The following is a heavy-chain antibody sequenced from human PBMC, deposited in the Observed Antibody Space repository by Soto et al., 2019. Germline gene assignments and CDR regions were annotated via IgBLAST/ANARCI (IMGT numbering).Heavy chain of an antibody. CDR1: GGSIRSSSSY. CDR2: IYYSGST. CDR3: ARRRGVVQDGMDV. D-gene: IGHD3-3*01. V-gene: IGHV4-39*01. Sequence: QLQLQESGPGLVKPSETLSLTCTVSGGSIRSSSSYWDWIRQPPGKGLEWIGSIYYSGSTYYNPSLKSRVIISMDKSKNQCSLNVSSVTAADTAVYYCARRRGVVQDGMDVWGQGTTVIVSS. J-gene: IGHJ6*02.